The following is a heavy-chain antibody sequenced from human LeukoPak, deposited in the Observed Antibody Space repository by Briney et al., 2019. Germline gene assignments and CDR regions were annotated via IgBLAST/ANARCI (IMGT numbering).Heavy chain of an antibody. D-gene: IGHD6-19*01. V-gene: IGHV4-59*01. CDR2: MYHSGRP. Sequence: SETLSLTCTVSGGSISDYFWTWMRQAPRKGLEWVGYMYHSGRPSHNPSLKSRITIPIDTSKNQFSLRLTSVTAADTAVYYCARMWLVQGAVDVWGQGTMVTVSS. CDR1: GGSISDYF. J-gene: IGHJ3*01. CDR3: ARMWLVQGAVDV.